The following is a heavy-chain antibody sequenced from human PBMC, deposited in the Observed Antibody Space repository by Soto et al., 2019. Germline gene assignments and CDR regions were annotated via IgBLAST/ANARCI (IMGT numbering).Heavy chain of an antibody. J-gene: IGHJ3*02. D-gene: IGHD3-3*01. CDR2: IKSKTDGGTT. V-gene: IGHV3-15*01. Sequence: GGSLRLSCAASGFTFSNAWMSWVRQAPGKGLEWVGRIKSKTDGGTTDYAAPVKGRFTISRDDSKNTLYLQMNSLKTEDTAVYYCTTDRAYYDFWSGYGPDAFDIWGQGTMVTVSS. CDR3: TTDRAYYDFWSGYGPDAFDI. CDR1: GFTFSNAW.